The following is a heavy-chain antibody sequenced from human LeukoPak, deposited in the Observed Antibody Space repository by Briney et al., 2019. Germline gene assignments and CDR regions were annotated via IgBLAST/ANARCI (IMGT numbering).Heavy chain of an antibody. D-gene: IGHD2-8*01. J-gene: IGHJ6*04. CDR3: VREGMIPTRQGGHYYLYFDP. CDR2: VSSDGTTK. Sequence: GGSLILSCEASGFTFKWYAMHWVRQAPGKGLEWVAVVSSDGTTKYYADSVKGRFTISRDNSRNTLDLQMDSLRPEDTAVFFCVREGMIPTRQGGHYYLYFDPGVKGTTVIVSS. V-gene: IGHV3-30*04. CDR1: GFTFKWYA.